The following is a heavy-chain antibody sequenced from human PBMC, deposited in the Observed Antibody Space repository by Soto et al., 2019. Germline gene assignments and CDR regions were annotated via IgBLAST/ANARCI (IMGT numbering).Heavy chain of an antibody. CDR1: GYTFTSYA. J-gene: IGHJ2*01. V-gene: IGHV1-3*01. Sequence: QVQLVQSGAEVKKPGASVKVSCKASGYTFTSYAMHWVRQAPGQRLEWMGWINAGNGNTKYSQKFQGRVTITRDTSASTAYMELSSLTSEDTAVYYCARLSSGYWYFDLWGRGTLVTVSS. D-gene: IGHD6-25*01. CDR3: ARLSSGYWYFDL. CDR2: INAGNGNT.